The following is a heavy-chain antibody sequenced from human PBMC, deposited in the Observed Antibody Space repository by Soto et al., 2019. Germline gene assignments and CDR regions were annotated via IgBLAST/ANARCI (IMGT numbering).Heavy chain of an antibody. CDR3: ARKQQLVRGYYDGMDV. V-gene: IGHV4-34*01. D-gene: IGHD6-13*01. Sequence: QVQLQQWGAGLLKPSETLSLTCVVYGGSFSGYYWSWIRQPPGKGLEWIGEINHSGSTNYNPSLKRRVTISVDTSKHQFSLNLSSVTAADTAVYYCARKQQLVRGYYDGMDVWGQGTTVTFSS. J-gene: IGHJ6*02. CDR2: INHSGST. CDR1: GGSFSGYY.